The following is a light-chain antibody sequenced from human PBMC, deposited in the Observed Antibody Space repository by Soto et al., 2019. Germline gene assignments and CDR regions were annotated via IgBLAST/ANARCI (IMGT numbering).Light chain of an antibody. V-gene: IGKV3-20*01. Sequence: EIVLTQSPGTLSLSPGERASLSCRASQSVASAYLAWYQHKPGQAPRLLIFGASSRATGIPDRFSGSGSGTDFTLTISRLEPEDCAVYYCQQYGASRWTFGQGTKVEAK. CDR3: QQYGASRWT. J-gene: IGKJ1*01. CDR1: QSVASAY. CDR2: GAS.